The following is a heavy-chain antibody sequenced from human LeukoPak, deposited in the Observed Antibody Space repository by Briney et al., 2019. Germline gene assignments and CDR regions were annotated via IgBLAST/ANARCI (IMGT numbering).Heavy chain of an antibody. D-gene: IGHD3-22*01. J-gene: IGHJ4*02. CDR3: TTETYYYDSSGYVIDY. CDR2: IKSKTDGGTT. V-gene: IGHV3-15*01. Sequence: GGSLRLSCAASGFTFSDYYMSWIRQAPGKGLEWVGRIKSKTDGGTTDYAAPVKGRFTISRDDSKNTLYLQMNSLKTEDTAVYYCTTETYYYDSSGYVIDYWGQGTLVTVSS. CDR1: GFTFSDYY.